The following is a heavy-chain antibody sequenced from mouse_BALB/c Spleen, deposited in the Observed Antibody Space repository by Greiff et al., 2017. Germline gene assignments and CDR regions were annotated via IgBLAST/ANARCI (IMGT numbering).Heavy chain of an antibody. V-gene: IGHV5-9-4*01. D-gene: IGHD2-3*01. Sequence: EVKLVESGGGLVKPGGSLKLSCAASGFTFSSYAMSWVRQSPEKRLEWVAEISSGGSYTYYPDTVTGRFTISRDNAKNTLYLEMSSLTSEDTAMYYCARDLGWLLRDAMDYWGQGTSVTVSS. CDR3: ARDLGWLLRDAMDY. CDR1: GFTFSSYA. CDR2: ISSGGSYT. J-gene: IGHJ4*01.